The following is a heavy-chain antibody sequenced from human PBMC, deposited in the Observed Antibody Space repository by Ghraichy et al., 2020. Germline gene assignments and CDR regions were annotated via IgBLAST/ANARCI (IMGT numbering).Heavy chain of an antibody. CDR2: IYYSGST. CDR3: ARSHKNSGSYRKYWYFDL. V-gene: IGHV4-39*01. Sequence: SETLSLTCTVSGGSISSSSYYWGWIRQPPGKGLEWIGSIYYSGSTYYNPSLKSRVTISVDTSKNQFSLKLSSVTAADTAVYYCARSHKNSGSYRKYWYFDLWGRGTLVTVSS. CDR1: GGSISSSSYY. D-gene: IGHD1-26*01. J-gene: IGHJ2*01.